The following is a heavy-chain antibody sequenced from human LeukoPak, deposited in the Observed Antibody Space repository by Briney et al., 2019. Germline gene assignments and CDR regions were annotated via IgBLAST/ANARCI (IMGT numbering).Heavy chain of an antibody. D-gene: IGHD1-26*01. CDR3: ARQTKLGELLPC. Sequence: PSETLSLTCTVSGGSISSSSYYWGWIRRPPGKGLEWIGSIYYIGSTYYNPSLKSRVTISVDTSKNQFSLKLSSVTAADTAVYYCARQTKLGELLPCWGQGTLVTVSS. V-gene: IGHV4-39*01. CDR1: GGSISSSSYY. J-gene: IGHJ4*02. CDR2: IYYIGST.